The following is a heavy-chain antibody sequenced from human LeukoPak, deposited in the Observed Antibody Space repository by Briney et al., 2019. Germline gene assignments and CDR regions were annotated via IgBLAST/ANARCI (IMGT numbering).Heavy chain of an antibody. CDR1: GGSISGSF. J-gene: IGHJ4*02. D-gene: IGHD1-26*01. V-gene: IGHV4-59*04. CDR2: IYYTGAA. Sequence: PSETLSLTCTVSGGSISGSFWGWIRQPPGEGLEFIGYIYYTGAASYKPSLSGRVTMSVDTSKNQFSLRLSSVTAADTAMYFCAKSGGYGLIDYWGQGTLVTVSS. CDR3: AKSGGYGLIDY.